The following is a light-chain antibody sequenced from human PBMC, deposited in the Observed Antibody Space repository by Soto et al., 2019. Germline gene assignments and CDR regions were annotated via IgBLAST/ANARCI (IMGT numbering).Light chain of an antibody. CDR1: SSYVGVYYY. Sequence: QSALAQPPSASGSPGQSITISCTGTSSYVGVYYYVSWFQQHPGKAPKLMIYDVTKRPSGVSNRFSGSMSGNTASLTISGLQAEDEAHYYCGSYTSSSTLEMVFGGGTQLTVL. CDR3: GSYTSSSTLEMV. CDR2: DVT. V-gene: IGLV2-14*03. J-gene: IGLJ3*02.